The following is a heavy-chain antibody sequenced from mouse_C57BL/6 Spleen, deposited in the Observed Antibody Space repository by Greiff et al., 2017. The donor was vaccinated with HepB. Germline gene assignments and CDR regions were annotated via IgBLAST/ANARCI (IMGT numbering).Heavy chain of an antibody. V-gene: IGHV5-4*01. D-gene: IGHD1-1*01. CDR3: ARDRGYYYGSRGYYAMDY. CDR1: GFTFSSYA. J-gene: IGHJ4*01. CDR2: ISDGGSYT. Sequence: EVQLVESGGGLVKPGGSLKLSCAASGFTFSSYAMSWVRQTPEKRLEWVATISDGGSYTYYPDNVKGRFPNSRDNAKNNMYLQMSHLKSEDTAMYYCARDRGYYYGSRGYYAMDYWGQGTSVTVSS.